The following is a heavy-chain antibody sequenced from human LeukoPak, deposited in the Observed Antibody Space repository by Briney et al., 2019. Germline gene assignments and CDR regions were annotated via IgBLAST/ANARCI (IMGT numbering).Heavy chain of an antibody. CDR2: INHSGST. CDR3: ARGLGYCSGGSCYSFRYNWFDP. CDR1: GGSFSGYY. J-gene: IGHJ5*02. Sequence: SETLSLTCAVYGGSFSGYYWSWIRQPPGKGLEWIGEINHSGSTNYNPSLKSRVTILVDTSKNQFSLKLSSVTAADTAVYYCARGLGYCSGGSCYSFRYNWFDPWGQGTLVTVSS. D-gene: IGHD2-15*01. V-gene: IGHV4-34*01.